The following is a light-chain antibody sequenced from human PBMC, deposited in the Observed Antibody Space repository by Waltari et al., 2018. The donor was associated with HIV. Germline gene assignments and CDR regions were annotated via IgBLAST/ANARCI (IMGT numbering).Light chain of an antibody. Sequence: QSVLTQPPSASGAPGPRVTISCSGSSSNIANDNLYWYQQFPGAAPKLLIYKDTQRPSGVPDRFTGSKSGTSASLAIGGLRSDDEADYYCVGWDSRLRGYVFGAGTKVTVL. CDR1: SSNIANDN. V-gene: IGLV1-47*01. J-gene: IGLJ1*01. CDR3: VGWDSRLRGYV. CDR2: KDT.